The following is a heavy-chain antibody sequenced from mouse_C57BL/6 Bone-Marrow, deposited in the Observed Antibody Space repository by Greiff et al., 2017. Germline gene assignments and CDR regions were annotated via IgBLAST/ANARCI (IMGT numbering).Heavy chain of an antibody. Sequence: VQLQQPGAELVMPGASVKLSCKASGYTFTSSWMHWVKQRTGQGLEWIGEIDPSDSYTNYNQKFKGKSTLTVDKSSSTAYMQLSSLTSEDSAVYYCALYDYDEAWFAYWGQGTLVTVSA. J-gene: IGHJ3*01. D-gene: IGHD2-4*01. CDR2: IDPSDSYT. CDR3: ALYDYDEAWFAY. V-gene: IGHV1-69*01. CDR1: GYTFTSSW.